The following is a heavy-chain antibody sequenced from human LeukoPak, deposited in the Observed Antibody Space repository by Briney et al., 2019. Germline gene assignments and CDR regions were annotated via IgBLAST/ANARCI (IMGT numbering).Heavy chain of an antibody. CDR2: ISNSSSYI. V-gene: IGHV3-21*01. Sequence: GGTLSLSCAASGCTFSSYSRNWIRQAPGKGLEWVSSISNSSSYIYYAYSVKGLFTISTDNAKNSLYLQMNRLRAEDTAVYYCARFHSGWGRYFYYWGQGNLVTVSS. CDR3: ARFHSGWGRYFYY. J-gene: IGHJ4*02. CDR1: GCTFSSYS. D-gene: IGHD6-19*01.